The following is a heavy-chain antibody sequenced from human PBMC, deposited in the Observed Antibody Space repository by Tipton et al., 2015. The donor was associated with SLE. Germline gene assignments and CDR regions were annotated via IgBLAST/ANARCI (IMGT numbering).Heavy chain of an antibody. CDR2: IHYSGTT. CDR1: GYSIISDSY. Sequence: TLSLTCAVSGYSIISDSYWSWIRQPPGKGLEWIGYIHYSGTTNYNPSLRGRVTMSVDTSKNQFSLKLSSVTAADTAMYYCARNKATPDHWGQGTLATVSS. V-gene: IGHV4-59*07. CDR3: ARNKATPDH. J-gene: IGHJ4*02. D-gene: IGHD2-15*01.